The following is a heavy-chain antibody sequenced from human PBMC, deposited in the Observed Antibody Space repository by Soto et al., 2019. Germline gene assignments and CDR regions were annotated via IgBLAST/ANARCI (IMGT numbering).Heavy chain of an antibody. V-gene: IGHV1-69*02. Sequence: QVQLVQSGAEVKKPGSSVKVSCKASGGTFSSYTISWVRQAPGQGLEWMGRIIPILGIANYAQKFQGRVTITADKSTSTAYIELSSLRSEDTAVYYCARGLGYCSSTSCPMGLYYYYHYYMDVWGKGTTVTVSS. J-gene: IGHJ6*03. CDR2: IIPILGIA. CDR1: GGTFSSYT. D-gene: IGHD2-2*01. CDR3: ARGLGYCSSTSCPMGLYYYYHYYMDV.